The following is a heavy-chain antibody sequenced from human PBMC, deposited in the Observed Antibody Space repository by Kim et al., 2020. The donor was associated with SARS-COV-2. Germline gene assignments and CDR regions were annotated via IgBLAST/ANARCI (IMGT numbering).Heavy chain of an antibody. D-gene: IGHD1-26*01. J-gene: IGHJ6*02. Sequence: YAQKFQGRVTMTRDTSISTAYMELSRLRSDDTAVYYCARGYGGPRWGMDVWGQGTTVTVSS. V-gene: IGHV1-2*02. CDR3: ARGYGGPRWGMDV.